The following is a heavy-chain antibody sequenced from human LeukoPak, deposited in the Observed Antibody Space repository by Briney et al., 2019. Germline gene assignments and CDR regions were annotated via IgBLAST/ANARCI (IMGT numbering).Heavy chain of an antibody. D-gene: IGHD3-22*01. J-gene: IGHJ4*02. Sequence: ASVKVSCKASGYTFTSYGISWVRQAPGQGLEWMGWISAYNGNTNYAQKLQGRVTMTTDTSTSTAYMELRSLRSDDTAVYYCARYSSSPYYYDTNPFDYWGQGTLVTVSS. CDR2: ISAYNGNT. V-gene: IGHV1-18*01. CDR3: ARYSSSPYYYDTNPFDY. CDR1: GYTFTSYG.